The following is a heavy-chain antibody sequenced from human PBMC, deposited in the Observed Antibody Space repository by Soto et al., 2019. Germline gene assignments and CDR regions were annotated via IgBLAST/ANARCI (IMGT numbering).Heavy chain of an antibody. Sequence: QVQLVESGGGVVQPGRSLRLSCAASGFTFSSYGMHWVRQAPGKGLEWVAVISYDGSNKYYADSVKGRFTISRDNSKNTLYLQMNSLRAEDTAVYCCAKGDYGDYRAPNWFDPWGQGTLVTVSS. J-gene: IGHJ5*02. V-gene: IGHV3-30*18. CDR3: AKGDYGDYRAPNWFDP. CDR1: GFTFSSYG. CDR2: ISYDGSNK. D-gene: IGHD4-17*01.